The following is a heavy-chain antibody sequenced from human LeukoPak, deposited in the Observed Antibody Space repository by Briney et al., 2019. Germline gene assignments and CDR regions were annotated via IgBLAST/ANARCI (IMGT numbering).Heavy chain of an antibody. CDR3: ARRRYYDGSGYLE. D-gene: IGHD3-22*01. CDR2: IYYSGRT. J-gene: IGHJ1*01. V-gene: IGHV4-39*01. CDR1: GDSISRSDSY. Sequence: KTSETLSLTCSVSGDSISRSDSYWDWIRQPPGKGLEWIGTIYYSGRTYYSPSLKSRVTTSVDTPNNQFSLNLRSVTAADTAVYYCARRRYYDGSGYLEWGQGTLLSVSS.